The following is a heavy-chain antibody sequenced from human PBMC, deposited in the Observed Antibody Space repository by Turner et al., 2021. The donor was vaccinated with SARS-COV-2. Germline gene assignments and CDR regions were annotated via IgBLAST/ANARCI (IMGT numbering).Heavy chain of an antibody. J-gene: IGHJ5*02. V-gene: IGHV4-59*01. Sequence: QVQLQESGPGLVKPSETLSLTCTVSGGSISSYYWSWIRQPPGKGPEWIGYIYYSWSTNYNPSLKSRVSISVDTSKNQFSLKLTSVTAADTAVYYCARGRGGGGSSNNWFDPWGQGTLVIVSS. CDR2: IYYSWST. CDR3: ARGRGGGGSSNNWFDP. CDR1: GGSISSYY. D-gene: IGHD2-15*01.